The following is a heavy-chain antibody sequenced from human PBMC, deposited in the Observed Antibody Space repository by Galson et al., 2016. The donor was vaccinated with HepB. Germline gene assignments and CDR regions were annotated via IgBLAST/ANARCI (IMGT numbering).Heavy chain of an antibody. CDR3: ARGWRTYYRYFEH. J-gene: IGHJ1*01. CDR2: INQDGSEP. D-gene: IGHD1-26*01. V-gene: IGHV3-7*01. CDR1: GLTFSDYW. Sequence: SLRLSCAVSGLTFSDYWMSWVRQAPGKGLEWVANINQDGSEPYYLDSVKGRFTISRDNAKNSLYLQMNSLRGEDTAVYCCARGWRTYYRYFEHWGQGALVSVSS.